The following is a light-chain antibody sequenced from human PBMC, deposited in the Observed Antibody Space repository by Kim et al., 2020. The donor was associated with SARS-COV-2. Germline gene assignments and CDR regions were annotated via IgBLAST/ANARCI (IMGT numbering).Light chain of an antibody. CDR1: KLGDKY. CDR3: QAWDSSI. J-gene: IGLJ2*01. Sequence: SYELTQPPSVSVSPGQTASITCSGDKLGDKYACWYQQKPGQSPVLVIYQDSKRPSGIPERFSGSNSGNTATLTIGGTQAMDEADYYCQAWDSSIFGGGTQLTVL. V-gene: IGLV3-1*01. CDR2: QDS.